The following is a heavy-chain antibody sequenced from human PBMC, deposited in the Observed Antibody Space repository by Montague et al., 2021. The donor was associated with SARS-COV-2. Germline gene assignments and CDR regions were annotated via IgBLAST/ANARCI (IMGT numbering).Heavy chain of an antibody. D-gene: IGHD3-10*01. CDR3: SRGGGMIRGVVDF. J-gene: IGHJ4*02. Sequence: SLRLSCAVSGFTFDDYGMSWVRQAPGKGLEWVSGISRSGDSTAYGDSVKGRFTISRDNAKNSLYLQMNSLRVEDTAFYHCSRGGGMIRGVVDFWGQGILVSVS. CDR2: ISRSGDST. V-gene: IGHV3-20*01. CDR1: GFTFDDYG.